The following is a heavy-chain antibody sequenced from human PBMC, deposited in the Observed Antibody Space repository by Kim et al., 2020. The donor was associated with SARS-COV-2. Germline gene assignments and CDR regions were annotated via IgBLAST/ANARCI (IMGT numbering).Heavy chain of an antibody. J-gene: IGHJ6*02. V-gene: IGHV3-33*01. Sequence: DAGSVEGRFTISRDNSKNTLYLQMNSLRAEDTAVYYCARDTRDYYGMDVWGQGTTVTVSS. CDR3: ARDTRDYYGMDV.